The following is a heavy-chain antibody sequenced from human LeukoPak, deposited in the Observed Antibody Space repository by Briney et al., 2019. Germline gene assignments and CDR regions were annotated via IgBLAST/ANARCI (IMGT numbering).Heavy chain of an antibody. D-gene: IGHD1-1*01. CDR1: GFTFSNAW. J-gene: IGHJ3*02. V-gene: IGHV3-15*01. CDR2: IKSKTDGGTT. Sequence: GGSLRLSCAASGFTFSNAWMSWVRQAPGKGLEWVGRIKSKTDGGTTDYAAPVKGGLTSSRDDSKYTLHLQMTNLKTEDTAVYYCTTGYNWNARLDAFDIWGQGTMVTVSS. CDR3: TTGYNWNARLDAFDI.